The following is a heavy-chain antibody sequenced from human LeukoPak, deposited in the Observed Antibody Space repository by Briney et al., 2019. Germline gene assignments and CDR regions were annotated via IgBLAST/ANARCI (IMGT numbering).Heavy chain of an antibody. J-gene: IGHJ4*02. Sequence: GGSLRLSCAASGFTFNSYGMHWVRQAPGKGLEGVAFIRYDGTNTYYADSVKGRFTISRDNSKNTLYLQMNSLRAEDTAVYYCARDMGTYYYDSSGDYWGQGTLVTVSS. D-gene: IGHD3-22*01. CDR1: GFTFNSYG. V-gene: IGHV3-30*02. CDR2: IRYDGTNT. CDR3: ARDMGTYYYDSSGDY.